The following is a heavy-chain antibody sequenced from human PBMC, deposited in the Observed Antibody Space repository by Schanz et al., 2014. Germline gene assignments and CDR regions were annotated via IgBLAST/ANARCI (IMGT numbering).Heavy chain of an antibody. Sequence: EGQLVESGGGLVQPGGSLRLSCVVSGFNFSNYWMSWVRQAPGKGLEWVASIKQEGDEKNYVDSVKGRFTISRDNAKNSLFLQMNSLRADDTAVYYCVRDRGFCANDICWLRYYMDVWGNGITITVSS. CDR3: VRDRGFCANDICWLRYYMDV. CDR1: GFNFSNYW. J-gene: IGHJ6*03. CDR2: IKQEGDEK. D-gene: IGHD2-8*01. V-gene: IGHV3-7*01.